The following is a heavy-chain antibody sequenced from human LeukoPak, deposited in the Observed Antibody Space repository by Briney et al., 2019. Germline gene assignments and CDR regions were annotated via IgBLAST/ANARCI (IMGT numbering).Heavy chain of an antibody. V-gene: IGHV4-34*01. D-gene: IGHD3-3*01. Sequence: SSETLSLTCAVYGGSFNGYYWSWIRQPPGKGLEWIGEINHSGSTNYNPSLKSRVTISVDTSKNQFSLKLSSVTAADTAMYYCARGGYDFWSGKCDYWGQGILVTVSS. CDR2: INHSGST. CDR1: GGSFNGYY. J-gene: IGHJ4*02. CDR3: ARGGYDFWSGKCDY.